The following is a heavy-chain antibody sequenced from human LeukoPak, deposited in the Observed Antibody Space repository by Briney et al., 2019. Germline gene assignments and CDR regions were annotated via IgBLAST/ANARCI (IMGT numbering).Heavy chain of an antibody. D-gene: IGHD2-21*02. CDR3: AKDYCGGDCYTRRYLDY. Sequence: PGGSLRLSCTVSGFTVSSNSMSWVRQAPGKGLEWVSGISWNSGSIGYADSVKGRFTISRDNAKNSLYLQMNSLRAEDTALYYCAKDYCGGDCYTRRYLDYWGQGTLVTVSS. CDR1: GFTVSSNS. J-gene: IGHJ4*02. CDR2: ISWNSGSI. V-gene: IGHV3-9*01.